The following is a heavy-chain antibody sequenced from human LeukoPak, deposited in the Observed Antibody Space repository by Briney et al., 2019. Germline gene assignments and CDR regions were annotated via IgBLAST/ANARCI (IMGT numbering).Heavy chain of an antibody. Sequence: GGSLRLSCAASGFTFSSYWMSWVRQAPGKGLEWVANIKQDGSEKYYVDSVKGRFTISRDNAKNSLYLQMNSLRAEDTALYYCASVGSSADGDYVGLGYWGQGTLVTVSS. J-gene: IGHJ4*02. CDR2: IKQDGSEK. V-gene: IGHV3-7*03. CDR3: ASVGSSADGDYVGLGY. CDR1: GFTFSSYW. D-gene: IGHD4-17*01.